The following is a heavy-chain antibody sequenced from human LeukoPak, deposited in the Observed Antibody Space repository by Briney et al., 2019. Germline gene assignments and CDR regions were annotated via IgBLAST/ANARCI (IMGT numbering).Heavy chain of an antibody. J-gene: IGHJ6*03. D-gene: IGHD1-7*01. CDR1: GGSISSSSYY. Sequence: PSETLSLTCTVSGGSISSSSYYWGWIRQPPGKGLEWIGSIYYSGSTYYNPSLMSRVTISVDTSKNQFSLKLSSVTAADTAVYYCATGTNRGYYYYYMDVWGKGTTVTVSS. CDR3: ATGTNRGYYYYYMDV. V-gene: IGHV4-39*07. CDR2: IYYSGST.